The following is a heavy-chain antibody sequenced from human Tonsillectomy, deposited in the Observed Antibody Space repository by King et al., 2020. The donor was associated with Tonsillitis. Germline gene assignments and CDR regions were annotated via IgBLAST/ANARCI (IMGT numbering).Heavy chain of an antibody. CDR1: GYTFTRYD. CDR3: ATTGGPSAGTHSYYYGMDL. D-gene: IGHD3-10*01. V-gene: IGHV1-8*02. J-gene: IGHJ6*02. Sequence: VQLVESGAEVRESGASVKVSCKASGYTFTRYDINWVRQAPGQGLEWMGWMSPDNGNRGYAQQFQGRFTLTRNASINTAYMELHSLGSKDTAVYYCATTGGPSAGTHSYYYGMDLWGQGTTVTV. CDR2: MSPDNGNR.